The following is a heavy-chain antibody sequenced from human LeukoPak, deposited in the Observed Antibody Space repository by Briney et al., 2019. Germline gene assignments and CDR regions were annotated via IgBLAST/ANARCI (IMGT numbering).Heavy chain of an antibody. CDR3: VYYDSSGYYYGRLRY. CDR2: VSGSGTDT. J-gene: IGHJ4*02. D-gene: IGHD3-22*01. Sequence: GGSLRLSCAASGLRFSGQYMIWIRQAPGKGLEWVAFVSGSGTDTFYADSVKGRFFISKDNTRDSLSLQMNSLRAEDTAVYYCVYYDSSGYYYGRLRYWGQGTQVTVSS. CDR1: GLRFSGQY. V-gene: IGHV3-11*01.